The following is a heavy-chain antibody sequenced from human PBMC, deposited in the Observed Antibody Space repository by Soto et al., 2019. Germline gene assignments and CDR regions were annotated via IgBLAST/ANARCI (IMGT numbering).Heavy chain of an antibody. J-gene: IGHJ4*02. Sequence: PGGSLRLSCAASGFTFSSYAMHWVRQAPGKGLEWVAVISYDGSDRFYADSVKGRFTISRDHSKKTLFLQMNSLRPEDTAVYYCARGGRWLQGNDYWGQGTLVTVSS. CDR1: GFTFSSYA. CDR2: ISYDGSDR. CDR3: ARGGRWLQGNDY. V-gene: IGHV3-30-3*01. D-gene: IGHD3-16*01.